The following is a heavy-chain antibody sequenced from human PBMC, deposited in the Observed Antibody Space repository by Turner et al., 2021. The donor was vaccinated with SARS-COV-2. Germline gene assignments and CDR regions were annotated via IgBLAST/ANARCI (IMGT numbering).Heavy chain of an antibody. D-gene: IGHD3-22*01. CDR1: GFTFSSYG. CDR3: ARLDDSGHWGAFDI. J-gene: IGHJ3*02. CDR2: IWYDGSQK. Sequence: QVQLVESGGGVVQPGRSLRLACAASGFTFSSYGMHWVRQAPGKGLEWVAAIWYDGSQKYYADSVKGRFTISRDNSKNMLYLQMNSLRAEDTAVYYCARLDDSGHWGAFDIWGQGTMVTVSS. V-gene: IGHV3-33*01.